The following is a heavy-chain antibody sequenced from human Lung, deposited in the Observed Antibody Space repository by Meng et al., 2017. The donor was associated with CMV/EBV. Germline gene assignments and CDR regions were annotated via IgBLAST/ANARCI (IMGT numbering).Heavy chain of an antibody. J-gene: IGHJ3*02. CDR1: GFTFSNYG. V-gene: IGHV3-33*06. Sequence: GGSXRLXCAASGFTFSNYGMHWVRQAPGKGLEWVAVIWYDGKTKYYADSVKGRFSISRDNSKYTLYLQMNSLRADDTAVYYCAKDDYRTPPPDAFDIWGQGTXVTVSS. CDR2: IWYDGKTK. D-gene: IGHD4/OR15-4a*01. CDR3: AKDDYRTPPPDAFDI.